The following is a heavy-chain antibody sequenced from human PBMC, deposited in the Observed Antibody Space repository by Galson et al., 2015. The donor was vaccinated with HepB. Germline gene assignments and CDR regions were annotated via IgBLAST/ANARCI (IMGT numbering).Heavy chain of an antibody. V-gene: IGHV3-21*01. J-gene: IGHJ4*02. D-gene: IGHD3-10*01. CDR3: ARDSLMKYGSGSGTFDY. CDR1: GFTFSSYS. Sequence: SLRLSCAASGFTFSSYSMNWVRQAPGKGLEWVSSISSSSSYIYYADSAKGRFTISRDNAKNSLYLQMNSLRAEDTAVYYCARDSLMKYGSGSGTFDYWGQGTLVTVSS. CDR2: ISSSSSYI.